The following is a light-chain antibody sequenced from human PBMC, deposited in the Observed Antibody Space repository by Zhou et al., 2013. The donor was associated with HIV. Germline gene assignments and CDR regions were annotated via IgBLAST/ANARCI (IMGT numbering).Light chain of an antibody. J-gene: IGKJ1*01. CDR2: KVS. CDR3: MHASQFLWT. Sequence: DIVMTQSPLSLPVTPGEPASISCRSNQSLVHSDGNTYLSWLHQRPGQPPRLLIYKVSNRFSGVPDRFSGSGAGTDFTLKISRVEAEDAGIYYCMHASQFLWTIGRGTRLDIK. CDR1: QSLVHSDGNTY. V-gene: IGKV2-24*01.